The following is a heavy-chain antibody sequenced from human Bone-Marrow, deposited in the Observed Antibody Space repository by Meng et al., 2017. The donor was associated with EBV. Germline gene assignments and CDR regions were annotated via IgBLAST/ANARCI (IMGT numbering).Heavy chain of an antibody. CDR3: ARGPVGYCSGGSCYFDY. D-gene: IGHD2-15*01. CDR2: ISSSSSSYI. J-gene: IGHJ4*02. V-gene: IGHV3-21*01. Sequence: EVQLVESGGGMVKPGGSLILSCAASGGTFSRDSMNWVRQAPGKGLEWVSSISSSSSSYIYYADSVKGRFTISRDNAKNSLYLQMNSLRAEDTAVYYCARGPVGYCSGGSCYFDYWGQGTLVTVSS. CDR1: GGTFSRDS.